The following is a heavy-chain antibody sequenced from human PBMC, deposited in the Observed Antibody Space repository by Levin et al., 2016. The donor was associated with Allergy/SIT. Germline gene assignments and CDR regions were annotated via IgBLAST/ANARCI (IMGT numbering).Heavy chain of an antibody. CDR3: TTDPRDGYNGGFDY. Sequence: GGSLRLSCAASGFTFSNAWMSWVRQAPGKGLEWVGRIKSKTDGRTTDYAAPVKGRFTISRDDSKNTLYLQMNSLKTEDTAVYYCTTDPRDGYNGGFDYWGQGTLVTVSS. CDR1: GFTFSNAW. D-gene: IGHD5-24*01. J-gene: IGHJ4*02. CDR2: IKSKTDGRTT. V-gene: IGHV3-15*01.